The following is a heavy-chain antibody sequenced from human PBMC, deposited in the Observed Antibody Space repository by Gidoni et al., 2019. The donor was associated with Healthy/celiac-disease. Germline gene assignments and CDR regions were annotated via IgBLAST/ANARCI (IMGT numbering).Heavy chain of an antibody. CDR3: ARSAVVRGYYGMDV. D-gene: IGHD6-6*01. V-gene: IGHV1-2*04. CDR1: GYTFTGYY. CDR2: INPNSGGT. Sequence: QVQLVQSGAEVKKPGSSVKVSCKASGYTFTGYYMHWVRQAPGQGLEWMGWINPNSGGTNYAQKFQGWVTMTRDTSISTAYMELSRLRSDDTAVYYCARSAVVRGYYGMDVWGQGTTVTVSS. J-gene: IGHJ6*02.